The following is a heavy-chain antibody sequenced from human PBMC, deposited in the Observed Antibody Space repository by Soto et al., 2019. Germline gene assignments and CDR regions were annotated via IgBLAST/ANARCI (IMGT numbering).Heavy chain of an antibody. CDR2: ISAYNGNT. CDR3: ATGRENTEEWLAYGLLAY. J-gene: IGHJ4*02. Sequence: QVQLVQSGAEVKKPGASVKVSCKASGYTFTSYGISWVRQAPGQGLEWMGWISAYNGNTNYAQKLQGRVTMTTDTSTSTAYRELRSLRSDDTAVYYCATGRENTEEWLAYGLLAYWGQGTLVTVSS. V-gene: IGHV1-18*01. D-gene: IGHD6-19*01. CDR1: GYTFTSYG.